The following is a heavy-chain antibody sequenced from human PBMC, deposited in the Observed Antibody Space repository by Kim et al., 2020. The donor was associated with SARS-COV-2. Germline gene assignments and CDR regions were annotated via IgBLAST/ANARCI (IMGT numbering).Heavy chain of an antibody. CDR1: GYTFTSYG. J-gene: IGHJ4*02. D-gene: IGHD3-9*01. CDR3: ARGGARYFDWLLFDY. Sequence: ASVKVSCKASGYTFTSYGISWVRQAPVQGLEWMGWISAYNGNTNYAQKLQGRVTMTTDTSTSTAYMELRSLRSDDTAVYYCARGGARYFDWLLFDYWGQGTLVTVSS. CDR2: ISAYNGNT. V-gene: IGHV1-18*01.